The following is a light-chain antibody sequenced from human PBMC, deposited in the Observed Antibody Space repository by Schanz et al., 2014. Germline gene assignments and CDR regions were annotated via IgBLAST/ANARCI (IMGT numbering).Light chain of an antibody. CDR2: DVS. CDR1: SSDVGGYNY. V-gene: IGLV2-14*01. J-gene: IGLJ3*02. CDR3: AAWDDSLDGWA. Sequence: QSALTQPASVSGSPGQSITISCTGTSSDVGGYNYVSWYQQHPGKAPKLMIYDVSNRPSGVPDRFSGSKSGNTASLTVSGLQAEEEADYYCAAWDDSLDGWAFGGGTKLTVL.